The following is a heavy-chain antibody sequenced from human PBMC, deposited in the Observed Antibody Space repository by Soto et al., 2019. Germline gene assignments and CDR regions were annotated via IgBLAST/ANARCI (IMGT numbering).Heavy chain of an antibody. Sequence: EVPLVESGGGLVKPGGSLRLSCAASGFTFSSYSMNWVRQAPGKGLEWVSSISSSSSYIYYADSVKGRFTISRDNAKNSLYLQMNSLRAEDTAVYYCARDSSGHQVEYYFDYWGQGTLVTVSS. CDR2: ISSSSSYI. V-gene: IGHV3-21*01. J-gene: IGHJ4*02. D-gene: IGHD3-22*01. CDR3: ARDSSGHQVEYYFDY. CDR1: GFTFSSYS.